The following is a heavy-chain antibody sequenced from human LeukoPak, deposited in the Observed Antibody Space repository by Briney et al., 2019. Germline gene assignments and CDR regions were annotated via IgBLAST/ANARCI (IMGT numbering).Heavy chain of an antibody. D-gene: IGHD2-15*01. CDR2: IKSKSDGGTT. V-gene: IGHV3-15*01. Sequence: PGGSLRLSCAASGVSFRNAWMSWVRQAPGKGLEWVGRIKSKSDGGTTDYAAPVKGRFTISSDDSKNTVYLQMNSLKTEDTAVYYCTYCSFYYYMDVWGKGTTVTVSS. CDR1: GVSFRNAW. J-gene: IGHJ6*03. CDR3: TYCSFYYYMDV.